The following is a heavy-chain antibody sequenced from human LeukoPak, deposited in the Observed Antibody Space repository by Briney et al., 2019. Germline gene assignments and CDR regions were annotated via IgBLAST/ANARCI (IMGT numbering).Heavy chain of an antibody. D-gene: IGHD6-13*01. J-gene: IGHJ4*02. CDR3: ARDNPRQQGFAY. V-gene: IGHV4-61*01. CDR1: GGSVSSGSYY. Sequence: SETLSLTCTVSGGSVSSGSYYWSWIRQPPGKGLEWIGYIYYSGSTNYNPSLKSRVTISVDTSKNQFSLKLSSVTAADTAVYYCARDNPRQQGFAYWGQGTLVTVSS. CDR2: IYYSGST.